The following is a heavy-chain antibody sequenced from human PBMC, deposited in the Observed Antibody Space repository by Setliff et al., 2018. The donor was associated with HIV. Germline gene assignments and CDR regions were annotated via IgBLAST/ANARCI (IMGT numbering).Heavy chain of an antibody. CDR2: INAGNGNT. Sequence: VKVSCKASGYTFTSYTMHWVRQAPGQRLEWMGWINAGNGNTKYSQKFQGRVTITRDTSASTAYMVLSSLRSEDTAVYYCARMPSAAMWGGGAFDIWGRGTMVTVSS. J-gene: IGHJ3*02. D-gene: IGHD2-2*01. CDR1: GYTFTSYT. CDR3: ARMPSAAMWGGGAFDI. V-gene: IGHV1-3*01.